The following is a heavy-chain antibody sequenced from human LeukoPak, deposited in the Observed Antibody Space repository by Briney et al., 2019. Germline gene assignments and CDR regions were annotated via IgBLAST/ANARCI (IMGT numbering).Heavy chain of an antibody. J-gene: IGHJ3*01. V-gene: IGHV3-30*02. CDR1: GLTFSSYG. Sequence: GGSLRLSCAASGLTFSSYGMHWVRQAPGKGLEWVALIRPDASKEYHADSVKGRFIISRDNSKKILYLQMNSLRVEDTAMYYCAKEAGLFDVWGQGAMVIVSS. CDR2: IRPDASKE. CDR3: AKEAGLFDV.